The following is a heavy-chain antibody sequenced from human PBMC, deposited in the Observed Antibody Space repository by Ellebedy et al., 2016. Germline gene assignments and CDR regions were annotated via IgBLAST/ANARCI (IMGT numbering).Heavy chain of an antibody. Sequence: GESLKISCAASGFTFSSYAMHWVRQAPGKGLEWVAVISYDGSNKYYADSVKGRFTISRDNSKNTLDLQMNSLRAEDTAVYYCAREGAVAGHYYYYGMDVWGQGTTVTVSS. V-gene: IGHV3-30-3*01. CDR1: GFTFSSYA. CDR2: ISYDGSNK. J-gene: IGHJ6*02. D-gene: IGHD6-19*01. CDR3: AREGAVAGHYYYYGMDV.